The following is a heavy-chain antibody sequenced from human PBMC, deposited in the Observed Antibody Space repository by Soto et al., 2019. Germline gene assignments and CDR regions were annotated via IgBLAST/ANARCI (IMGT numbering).Heavy chain of an antibody. V-gene: IGHV4-31*03. CDR3: ALSTRGYDILTGYSLPAFDI. D-gene: IGHD3-9*01. CDR2: IYYSGST. Sequence: QVQLQESGPGLVKPSQTLSLTCTVSGGSISSGGYYWSWIRQHPGKGLEWIGYIYYSGSTYYNPSLKSRFTISVDTSKNQFSLKLSSVTAADTAVYYCALSTRGYDILTGYSLPAFDIWGQGTMVTVSS. CDR1: GGSISSGGYY. J-gene: IGHJ3*02.